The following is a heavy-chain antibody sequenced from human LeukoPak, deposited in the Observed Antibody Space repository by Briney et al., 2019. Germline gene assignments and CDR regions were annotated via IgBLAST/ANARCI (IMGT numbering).Heavy chain of an antibody. J-gene: IGHJ4*02. CDR3: ARGPIPDY. V-gene: IGHV3-7*01. CDR2: INQDGSAK. D-gene: IGHD2-2*02. Sequence: GGSLRLSCAASGFMFTSYWMSWVRQAPGKGLEWVANINQDGSAKYYVDSVKGRFAISRDNAKNSLYLQMNSLRAEDTAVYYCARGPIPDYWGQGTLVTVSS. CDR1: GFMFTSYW.